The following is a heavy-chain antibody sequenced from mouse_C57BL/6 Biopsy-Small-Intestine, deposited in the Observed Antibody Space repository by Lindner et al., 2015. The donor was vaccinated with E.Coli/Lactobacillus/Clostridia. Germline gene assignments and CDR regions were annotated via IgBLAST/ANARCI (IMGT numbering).Heavy chain of an antibody. CDR2: INPNYGTT. V-gene: IGHV1-39*01. CDR3: AGDGYYRFDY. Sequence: VQLQESGPEQVKPGASVKISCKASGYSFTDHNMNWVKQSNGKNLEWIGVINPNYGTTSYNQKFKGKATLTVDQSSSTAYMQLNSLTSEDSAVYYCAGDGYYRFDYWGQGTTLTVSS. D-gene: IGHD2-3*01. CDR1: GYSFTDHN. J-gene: IGHJ2*01.